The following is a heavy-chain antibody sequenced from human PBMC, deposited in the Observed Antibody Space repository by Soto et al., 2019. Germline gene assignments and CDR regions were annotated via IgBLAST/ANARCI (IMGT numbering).Heavy chain of an antibody. D-gene: IGHD3-16*01. CDR2: ISSSSSHI. V-gene: IGHV3-21*01. CDR1: GFTFSRYN. J-gene: IGHJ6*02. Sequence: GGSLRLSXVASGFTFSRYNINWVRQAPGKGLEWVSSISSSSSHIYFADSVKGRFTISRDNAKNSLYLQMNSLRAEDTAVYYCARDWAGRHPLYYGMDVWGQGTTVTVS. CDR3: ARDWAGRHPLYYGMDV.